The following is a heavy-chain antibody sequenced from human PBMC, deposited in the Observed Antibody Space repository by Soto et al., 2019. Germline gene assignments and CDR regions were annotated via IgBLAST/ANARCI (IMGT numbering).Heavy chain of an antibody. D-gene: IGHD6-13*01. CDR1: GFTFSSYG. V-gene: IGHV3-33*01. Sequence: QVQLVESGGGVVQPGRSLRLSCAASGFTFSSYGMHWVRQAPGKGLEWVAVIWYDGSNKYYADSVKGRFTISRDNSKNTLYLQMNSLRAEDTAVYYCARTMYCIAGYFDYWGQGTLVIVSS. J-gene: IGHJ4*02. CDR3: ARTMYCIAGYFDY. CDR2: IWYDGSNK.